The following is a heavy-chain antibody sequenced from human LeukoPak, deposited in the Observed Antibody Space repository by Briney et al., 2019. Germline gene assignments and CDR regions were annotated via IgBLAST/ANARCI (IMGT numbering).Heavy chain of an antibody. CDR1: GYSFTSYW. D-gene: IGHD2-15*01. V-gene: IGHV5-51*01. Sequence: GESLKISCKGSGYSFTSYWIGWVRHMPGKGLEWMGIIYPGDSDTRYSPSFQGQVTISADKSISTAYLQWSSLKASDTAMYYCARSSWGYCSGGSCLLYYFDYWGQGTLVTVSS. J-gene: IGHJ4*01. CDR2: IYPGDSDT. CDR3: ARSSWGYCSGGSCLLYYFDY.